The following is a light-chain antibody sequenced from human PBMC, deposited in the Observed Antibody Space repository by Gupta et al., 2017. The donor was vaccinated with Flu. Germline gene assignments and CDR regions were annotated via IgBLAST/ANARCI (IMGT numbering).Light chain of an antibody. Sequence: SVLTQPPSVSAAPGQKVTISCSGSSSNIGTHYVSWYQQFPGTAHRLLIYDNNKRPSGIPDRFSGSKSGTSATLGITGRQTGDEADYYGATWDSSRTVVFGGGTKLTVL. CDR3: ATWDSSRTVV. CDR2: DNN. J-gene: IGLJ3*02. V-gene: IGLV1-51*01. CDR1: SSNIGTHY.